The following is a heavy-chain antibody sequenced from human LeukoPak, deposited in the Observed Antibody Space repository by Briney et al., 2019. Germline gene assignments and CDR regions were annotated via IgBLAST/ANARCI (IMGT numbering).Heavy chain of an antibody. J-gene: IGHJ4*02. CDR2: ISGSGGST. V-gene: IGHV3-23*01. CDR1: GFTFSSYA. CDR3: AWVYYDFWSGYSPPNY. D-gene: IGHD3-3*01. Sequence: GGSLRLSCAASGFTFSSYAMSWVRQAPGKGLEWVSAISGSGGSTYYADSVKGRFTISRDSSKNTLYLQMNSLRAEDTAVYYCAWVYYDFWSGYSPPNYWGQGTLVTVSS.